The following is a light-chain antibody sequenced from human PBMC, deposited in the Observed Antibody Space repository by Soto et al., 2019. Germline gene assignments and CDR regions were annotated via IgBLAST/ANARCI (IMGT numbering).Light chain of an antibody. CDR2: LGS. Sequence: DIVMTQYPLSLPVTPGEPASISCRASQSLLHRNGYNYLDWYLQKPGQSPQLLIYLGSNRASWFPDRLSGSGSVTHFTLKISRVEAEDVGLYYCMQALQTPITFGPETKVSIK. CDR1: QSLLHRNGYNY. J-gene: IGKJ3*01. CDR3: MQALQTPIT. V-gene: IGKV2-28*01.